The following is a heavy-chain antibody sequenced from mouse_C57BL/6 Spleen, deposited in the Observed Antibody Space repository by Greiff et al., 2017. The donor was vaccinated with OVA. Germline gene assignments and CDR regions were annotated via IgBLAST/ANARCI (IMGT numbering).Heavy chain of an antibody. CDR2: IYPRSGNT. CDR3: ARSGYYDEGDWFAY. D-gene: IGHD2-4*01. J-gene: IGHJ3*01. V-gene: IGHV1-81*01. CDR1: GYTFTSYG. Sequence: QVQLQQSGAELARPGASVKLSCKASGYTFTSYGISWVKQRTGQGLEWIGEIYPRSGNTYYNEKFKGKATLTADKSSSTAYMELRSLTSEDSAVYFCARSGYYDEGDWFAYWGQGTLVTVSA.